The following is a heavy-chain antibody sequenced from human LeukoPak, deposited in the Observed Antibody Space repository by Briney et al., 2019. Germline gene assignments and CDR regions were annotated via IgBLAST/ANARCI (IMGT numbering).Heavy chain of an antibody. CDR3: AKERYIVVVPAAMVDY. Sequence: PGGSLRLSFAASGFTFSSYAMSWVRQAPGKGLEWVSANSGSGGSTYYADSVKGRFTISRDNSKNTLYLQMNSLRAEDTAVYYCAKERYIVVVPAAMVDYWGQGTLVTVSS. J-gene: IGHJ4*02. V-gene: IGHV3-23*01. D-gene: IGHD2-2*01. CDR1: GFTFSSYA. CDR2: NSGSGGST.